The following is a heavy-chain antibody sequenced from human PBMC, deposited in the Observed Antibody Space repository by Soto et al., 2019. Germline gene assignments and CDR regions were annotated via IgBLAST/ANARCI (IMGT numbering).Heavy chain of an antibody. CDR2: IYYSGST. Sequence: TPETLSLTCTVSGASISSGGYYWSWIRQHPGKGLEWIGYIYYSGSTYYNPSLKSRVTISVDTSKNQFSLKLSSVTAADTAVYYCAREVVVTNWFDPWGQGTLVTVSS. D-gene: IGHD3-22*01. V-gene: IGHV4-31*03. CDR1: GASISSGGYY. J-gene: IGHJ5*02. CDR3: AREVVVTNWFDP.